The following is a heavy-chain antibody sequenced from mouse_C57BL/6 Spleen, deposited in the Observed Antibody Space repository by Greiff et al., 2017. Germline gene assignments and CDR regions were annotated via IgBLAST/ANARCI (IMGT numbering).Heavy chain of an antibody. CDR2: IYPGSGNT. CDR3: ARGRTAQATGFAY. CDR1: GYTFTDYY. V-gene: IGHV1-76*01. Sequence: QVQLQQSGAELVRPGASVKLSCKASGYTFTDYYINWVKQRPGQGLEWIARIYPGSGNTYYNEKFKGKATLTAEKSSSTAYMQLSSLTSEDSAVYFCARGRTAQATGFAYWGQGTLVTVSA. J-gene: IGHJ3*01. D-gene: IGHD3-2*02.